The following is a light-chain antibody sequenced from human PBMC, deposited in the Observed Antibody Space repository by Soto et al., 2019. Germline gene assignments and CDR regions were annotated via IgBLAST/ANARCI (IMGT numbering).Light chain of an antibody. V-gene: IGLV2-14*01. CDR3: SSYTSKKTYV. CDR1: SSDVGGYNY. CDR2: DVS. J-gene: IGLJ1*01. Sequence: QSALTQPASVSGSPGQSITISCTGTSSDVGGYNYVSWYQQHPGKAPKLIIYDVSNRPSGVSNRFSGSKSDNTASLTISGLQAEDEAEYYCSSYTSKKTYVFGTGTKLTVL.